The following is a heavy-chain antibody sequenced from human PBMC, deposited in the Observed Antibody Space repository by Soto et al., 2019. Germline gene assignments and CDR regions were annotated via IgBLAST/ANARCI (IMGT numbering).Heavy chain of an antibody. CDR1: GGSNSSYA. D-gene: IGHD5-12*01. CDR3: ASWLPNYYYYGMDV. CDR2: IIPIFGTA. J-gene: IGHJ6*02. Sequence: LVKVSCKASGGSNSSYASSWGRQATGQGLEWMGGIIPIFGTADYAQKLQGRVTITADESTSTAYMELSSLRSEDTAVYYCASWLPNYYYYGMDVWGQGTTVTVSS. V-gene: IGHV1-69*13.